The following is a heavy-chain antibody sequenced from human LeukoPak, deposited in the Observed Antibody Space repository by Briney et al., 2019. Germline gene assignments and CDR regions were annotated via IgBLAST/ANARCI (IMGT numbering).Heavy chain of an antibody. CDR2: ISGSGGST. CDR3: AKNPLRVVVPAATNYYMDV. D-gene: IGHD2-2*01. V-gene: IGHV3-23*01. CDR1: GFTFSSYA. J-gene: IGHJ6*03. Sequence: GGSLRLSCAASGFTFSSYAMSWVRQAPGKGLEWVSAISGSGGSTYYADSVKGRFTISRDNSKNTLYLQMNSLRAEDTAVYYCAKNPLRVVVPAATNYYMDVWGKGTTVTVSS.